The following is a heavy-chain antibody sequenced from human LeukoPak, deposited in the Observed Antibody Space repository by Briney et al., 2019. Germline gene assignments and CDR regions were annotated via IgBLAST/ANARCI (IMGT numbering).Heavy chain of an antibody. D-gene: IGHD3-9*01. V-gene: IGHV1-18*04. CDR1: GYTFTNYG. CDR2: ISAYNANT. J-gene: IGHJ6*04. CDR3: ARTDYDILTGARIDV. Sequence: ASVKVSCKASGYTFTNYGITWVRQAPGQGLEWMGRISAYNANTNYAQKFQGRVTMTTDTSTSTVCMELRSLRSDDTAIYYCARTDYDILTGARIDVWGKGTTVTVSS.